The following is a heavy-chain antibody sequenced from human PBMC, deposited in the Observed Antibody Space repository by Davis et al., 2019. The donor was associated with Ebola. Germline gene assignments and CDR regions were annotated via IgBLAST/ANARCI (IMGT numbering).Heavy chain of an antibody. V-gene: IGHV4-34*01. J-gene: IGHJ6*03. D-gene: IGHD3-22*01. CDR3: ARVSYDSSGYYYVGYYYYYMDV. CDR1: GGSFSGYY. CDR2: INHSGST. Sequence: PSETLSLTCAVYGGSFSGYYWSWIRQPPGKGLEWIGEINHSGSTNYNPSLKSRVTISVDTSKNQFSLKLSSVTAADTAVYYCARVSYDSSGYYYVGYYYYYMDVWGKGTTVTVSS.